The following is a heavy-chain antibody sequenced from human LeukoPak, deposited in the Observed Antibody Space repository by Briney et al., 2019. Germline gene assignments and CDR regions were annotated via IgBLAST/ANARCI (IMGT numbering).Heavy chain of an antibody. CDR2: ITSNGGST. Sequence: GGSLRLSCSASGFTFNTYAMHWVRQAPGKGLQYVSGITSNGGSTYYADSVKGRFTISRDNSKNTLYLQMSSLRAEDTAVYYCVRYSGIYDYWGQGTLITDSS. D-gene: IGHD6-13*01. V-gene: IGHV3-64D*09. CDR3: VRYSGIYDY. CDR1: GFTFNTYA. J-gene: IGHJ4*02.